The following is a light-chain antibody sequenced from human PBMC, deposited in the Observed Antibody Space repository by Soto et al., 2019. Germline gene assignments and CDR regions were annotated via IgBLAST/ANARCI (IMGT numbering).Light chain of an antibody. V-gene: IGLV9-49*01. Sequence: QLVLTQPPSASASLGASVTLTCTLSSGYSNYKVDWYQQRPGKGPRFVMRVGTGGIVGSKGDGIPDRFSVLGSGLNRYLTIKNIQEEDESDYHCGADHSSGSNYVFGTGTKLTVL. CDR2: VGTGGIVG. J-gene: IGLJ1*01. CDR1: SGYSNYK. CDR3: GADHSSGSNYV.